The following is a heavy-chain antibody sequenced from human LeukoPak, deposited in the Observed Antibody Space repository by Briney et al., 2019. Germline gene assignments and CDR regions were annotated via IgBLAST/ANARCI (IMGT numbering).Heavy chain of an antibody. D-gene: IGHD3-22*01. CDR1: GYTFTSYD. CDR2: MNPNSGNT. Sequence: ASVKVSCKASGYTFTSYDINWVRQATGQGLEWMGWMNPNSGNTGYAQKFQGRVTMTRNTSISTAYMELSSLRSEDTAVYCCARTSSGYWGFQHWGQGTLVTVSS. V-gene: IGHV1-8*01. J-gene: IGHJ1*01. CDR3: ARTSSGYWGFQH.